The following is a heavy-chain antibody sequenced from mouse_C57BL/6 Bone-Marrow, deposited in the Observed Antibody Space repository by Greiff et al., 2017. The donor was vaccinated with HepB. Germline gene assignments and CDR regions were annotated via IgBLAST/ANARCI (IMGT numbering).Heavy chain of an antibody. Sequence: EVKVVESGGGLVKPGGSLKLSCAASGFTFSDYGMHWVRQAPEKGLEWVAYISSGSSTIYYADTVKGRFTISRDNAKNTLFLQMTSLRSEDTAMYFCARDVYDGYTWFAYWGQGTLVTVSA. J-gene: IGHJ3*01. CDR3: ARDVYDGYTWFAY. D-gene: IGHD2-3*01. V-gene: IGHV5-17*01. CDR2: ISSGSSTI. CDR1: GFTFSDYG.